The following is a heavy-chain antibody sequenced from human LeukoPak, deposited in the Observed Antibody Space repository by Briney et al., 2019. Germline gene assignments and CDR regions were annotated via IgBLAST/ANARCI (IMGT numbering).Heavy chain of an antibody. J-gene: IGHJ4*02. CDR3: ARGGGYSYDPGDY. Sequence: PGGSLRLSCAASGFSFSSHWVHWVRQAPGKGLVWVSCINSAGSNIKHVDSVKGRFTISRDNAKNTLYLQMNSLRAEDTAVYYCARGGGYSYDPGDYWGQGTLVTVSS. D-gene: IGHD5-18*01. CDR1: GFSFSSHW. CDR2: INSAGSNI. V-gene: IGHV3-74*03.